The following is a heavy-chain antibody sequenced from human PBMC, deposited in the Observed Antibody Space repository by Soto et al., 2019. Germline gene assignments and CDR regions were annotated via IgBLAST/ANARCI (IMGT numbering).Heavy chain of an antibody. CDR3: AISNTIFGVVDYYCYGMDV. CDR1: GYSYTSYR. CDR2: IDPSDHYT. D-gene: IGHD3-3*01. Sequence: GQSLKISCKGTGYSYTSYRISWVRLLPAKGLEWRGKIDPSDHYTNCSPSFQGHVTISADKSISTSYLQWSSLKASDTAMYYCAISNTIFGVVDYYCYGMDVGGQGTTVTVSS. J-gene: IGHJ6*02. V-gene: IGHV5-10-1*01.